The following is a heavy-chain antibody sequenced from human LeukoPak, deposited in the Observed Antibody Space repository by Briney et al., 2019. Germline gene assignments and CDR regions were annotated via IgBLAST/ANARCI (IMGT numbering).Heavy chain of an antibody. J-gene: IGHJ4*02. Sequence: GGSLRLSCAASGFTFSSYEMNWVRQAPGKGLEWVSYISSSGSTIYYADSVKGRFTLSRDNAKNSLYLQMNSLRAEDTAVYYCARCEALRGVLFDYWGQGTLVTVSS. D-gene: IGHD3-10*01. CDR1: GFTFSSYE. CDR3: ARCEALRGVLFDY. V-gene: IGHV3-48*03. CDR2: ISSSGSTI.